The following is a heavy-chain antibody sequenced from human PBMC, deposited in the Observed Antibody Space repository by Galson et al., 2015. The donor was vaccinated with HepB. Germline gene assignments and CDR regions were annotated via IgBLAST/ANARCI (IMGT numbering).Heavy chain of an antibody. CDR1: GFTFSSYG. CDR3: ARGGRFYSNYNWFDP. D-gene: IGHD4-11*01. CDR2: IWYDGSNK. Sequence: SLRLSCAASGFTFSSYGMHWVRQAPGKGLEWVAVIWYDGSNKYYADSVKGRFTISRDNSKNTLYLQMNSLRAEDTAVYYCARGGRFYSNYNWFDPWGQGTLVTVSS. V-gene: IGHV3-33*01. J-gene: IGHJ5*02.